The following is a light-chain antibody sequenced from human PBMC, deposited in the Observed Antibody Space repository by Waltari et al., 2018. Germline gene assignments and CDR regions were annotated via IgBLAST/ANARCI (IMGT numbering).Light chain of an antibody. Sequence: DIQMTQSPSSVSASVGDRVTITCRASQDIRSLLAWYQQKQGRAPKLLIYGASTLQTGVSSRFSGGESGTNFTLTINSLQPEDFATYYCQQAHRLPFIFGQGTKLEIK. CDR2: GAS. CDR1: QDIRSL. CDR3: QQAHRLPFI. J-gene: IGKJ2*01. V-gene: IGKV1-12*01.